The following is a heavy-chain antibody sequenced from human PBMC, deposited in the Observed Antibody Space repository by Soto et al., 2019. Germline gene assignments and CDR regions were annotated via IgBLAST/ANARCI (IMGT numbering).Heavy chain of an antibody. Sequence: EVQLLESGGGLVQPGGSLRLSCAASGFTFSSYAMSWVRQAPGKGLEWVSAISGSGGSTYYADSVKGRFTISRDNSKNSLYLQMNSLRAADTAVYYCAKGRPYYDISPNFDYWGQGTLVTVSS. CDR3: AKGRPYYDISPNFDY. CDR2: ISGSGGST. V-gene: IGHV3-23*01. J-gene: IGHJ4*02. D-gene: IGHD3-9*01. CDR1: GFTFSSYA.